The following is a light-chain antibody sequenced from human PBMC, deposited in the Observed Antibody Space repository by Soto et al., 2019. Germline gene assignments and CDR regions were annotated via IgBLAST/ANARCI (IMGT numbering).Light chain of an antibody. CDR1: RTISSY. CDR3: QQSDTTPRT. CDR2: TAS. Sequence: DIQMTQSPSSLSASVGDRVTVTCRASRTISSYLNWYQQKPGEAPKLLIYTASNLQSGVPSRFSGSGSGTEFILTINSLQTDVLASYCCQQSDTTPRTFGQGTKVEL. J-gene: IGKJ1*01. V-gene: IGKV1-39*01.